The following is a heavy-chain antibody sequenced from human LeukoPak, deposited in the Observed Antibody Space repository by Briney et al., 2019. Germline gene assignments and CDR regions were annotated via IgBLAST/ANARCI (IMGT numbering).Heavy chain of an antibody. CDR3: ARTYDILTGYLLDP. V-gene: IGHV1-2*04. CDR1: GYTFTGYY. Sequence: ASVKVSCKASGYTFTGYYMHWVRQAPGQGLEWMGWINPNSGGTNYAQKFQGWVTMTRDTSISTAYMELSRLRSEDTAVYYCARTYDILTGYLLDPWGQGTLVTVSS. CDR2: INPNSGGT. D-gene: IGHD3-9*01. J-gene: IGHJ5*02.